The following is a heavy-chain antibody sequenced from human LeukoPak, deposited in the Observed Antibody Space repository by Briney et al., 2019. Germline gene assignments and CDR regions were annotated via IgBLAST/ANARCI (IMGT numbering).Heavy chain of an antibody. J-gene: IGHJ4*02. V-gene: IGHV5-51*01. Sequence: GDSLKISCRASGYNFTPYWIGWVRQMPGKGLEWMGITYSGGSDTKYSPSLQGQVTISADKSISTAYLQWSSLKASDTAMYYCARLYPDGSATPYFDYWGQGTLVTVSS. CDR3: ARLYPDGSATPYFDY. CDR2: TYSGGSDT. D-gene: IGHD3-10*01. CDR1: GYNFTPYW.